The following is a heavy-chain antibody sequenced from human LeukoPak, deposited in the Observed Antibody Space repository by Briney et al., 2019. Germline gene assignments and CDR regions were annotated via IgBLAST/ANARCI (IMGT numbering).Heavy chain of an antibody. J-gene: IGHJ4*02. V-gene: IGHV4-59*01. CDR3: ARAHSYSGFAEADY. CDR1: GGSITGYY. Sequence: SETLTLTCTVSGGSITGYYWNWIRQPPGKGLEWIAYIYYSGGTHYNPSLESRVTISVDMSKSQFSLNLSSVTAADTAVYYCARAHSYSGFAEADYWGQGTLVTVSS. D-gene: IGHD5-12*01. CDR2: IYYSGGT.